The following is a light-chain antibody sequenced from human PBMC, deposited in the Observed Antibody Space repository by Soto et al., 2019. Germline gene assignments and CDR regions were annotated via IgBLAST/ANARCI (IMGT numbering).Light chain of an antibody. V-gene: IGKV1-5*03. CDR2: KAS. J-gene: IGKJ2*01. CDR3: QQYDDYYT. CDR1: QSIGSW. Sequence: DIQMTQSPSTLSASVGDRVTITCRASQSIGSWLAWYQQKPAKAPNLLIYKASSLEGGVPSRLSGSGSGTEFTLTISSLQPDDFATYYCQQYDDYYTFDQGTKLEIK.